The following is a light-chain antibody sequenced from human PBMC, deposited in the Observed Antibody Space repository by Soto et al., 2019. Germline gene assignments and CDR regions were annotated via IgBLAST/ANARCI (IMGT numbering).Light chain of an antibody. J-gene: IGKJ1*01. CDR2: AAS. V-gene: IGKV1-6*01. Sequence: IQMTQSPSTLSASVGDRVTITCRASQGIRNDLGWYQQKPGKAPKLLIYAASSLQSGVPSRFGGSGSGTDFTLTINSLQPDDFATYSCQQYDSYSWTFGQGTKVDIK. CDR1: QGIRND. CDR3: QQYDSYSWT.